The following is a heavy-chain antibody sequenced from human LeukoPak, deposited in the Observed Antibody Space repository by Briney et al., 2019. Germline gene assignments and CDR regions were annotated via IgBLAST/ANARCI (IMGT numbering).Heavy chain of an antibody. V-gene: IGHV4-59*08. CDR2: IYYSGST. CDR3: ARHRPADYGDYDAFDI. J-gene: IGHJ3*02. D-gene: IGHD4-17*01. Sequence: SETLSLTCTVSGGSISSYYWSWIRQPPGKGLEWIGYIYYSGSTNYNPSLKSRVTISVDTSKNQFSLKLSSVTAADTAVYYCARHRPADYGDYDAFDIWGQGTMVTVSS. CDR1: GGSISSYY.